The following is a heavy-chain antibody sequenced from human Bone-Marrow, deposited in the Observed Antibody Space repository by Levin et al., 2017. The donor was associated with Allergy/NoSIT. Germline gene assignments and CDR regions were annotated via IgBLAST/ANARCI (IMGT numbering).Heavy chain of an antibody. CDR3: AQLYDYIWGSYRYNWFDP. Sequence: SGSGPTLVKPTQTLTLTCTFSGFSLSTSGMCVSWIRQPPGKALEWLALIDWDDDKYYSTSLKTRLTISKDTSKNQVVLTMTNMDPVDTATYYCAQLYDYIWGSYRYNWFDPWGQGTLVTVSS. V-gene: IGHV2-70*01. CDR2: IDWDDDK. J-gene: IGHJ5*02. CDR1: GFSLSTSGMC. D-gene: IGHD3-16*02.